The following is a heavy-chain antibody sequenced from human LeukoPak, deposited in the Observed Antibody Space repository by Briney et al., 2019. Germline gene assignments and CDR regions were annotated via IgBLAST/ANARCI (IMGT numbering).Heavy chain of an antibody. J-gene: IGHJ3*02. CDR1: GYKFSDYW. Sequence: GESLKISCKGSGYKFSDYWIGWVRQMPGKCLEWMGIIFPGDSDTRYSPSFQGQVTISADKTVSTASLHWNSLTASDAAMYYCARQSTSRVRAFDIWGQGTMVTVSS. CDR3: ARQSTSRVRAFDI. D-gene: IGHD2-2*01. V-gene: IGHV5-51*01. CDR2: IFPGDSDT.